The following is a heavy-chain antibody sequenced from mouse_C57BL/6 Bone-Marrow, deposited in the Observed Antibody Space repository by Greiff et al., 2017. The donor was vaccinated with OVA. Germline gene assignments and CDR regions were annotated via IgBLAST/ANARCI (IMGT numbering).Heavy chain of an antibody. CDR3: AREVRRFFDY. CDR2: ISYDGSN. D-gene: IGHD1-1*01. V-gene: IGHV3-6*01. CDR1: GYSITSGYY. J-gene: IGHJ2*01. Sequence: EVQVVESGPGLVKPSQSLSLTCSVTGYSITSGYYWNWIRQFPGNKLEWMGYISYDGSNNYNPSLKNRISITRDTSKNQFFLKLNSVTTEDTATYYCAREVRRFFDYWGQGTTLTVSS.